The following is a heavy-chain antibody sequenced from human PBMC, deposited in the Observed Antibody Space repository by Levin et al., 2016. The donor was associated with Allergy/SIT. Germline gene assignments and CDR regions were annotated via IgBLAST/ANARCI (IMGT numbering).Heavy chain of an antibody. CDR2: IRSKTNNYAT. CDR1: GFTFSGSA. V-gene: IGHV3-73*01. D-gene: IGHD1-7*01. CDR3: IRDNWNYDEHFDF. Sequence: GESLKISCAASGFTFSGSAMHWVRQASGKGLEWVGRIRSKTNNYATAYAASVKGRFTISRDDSKNTAYLQMNSLKTDDTAVYYCIRDNWNYDEHFDFWGQGTLVTVSS. J-gene: IGHJ4*02.